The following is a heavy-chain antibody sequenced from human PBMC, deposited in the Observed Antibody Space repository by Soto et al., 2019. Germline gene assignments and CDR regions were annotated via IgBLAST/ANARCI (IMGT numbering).Heavy chain of an antibody. V-gene: IGHV3-33*01. D-gene: IGHD2-21*02. CDR3: ARARYVFCYYLLDD. CDR2: IWYDGSNK. CDR1: GFTFSSYG. J-gene: IGHJ6*02. Sequence: GGSLRLSCAASGFTFSSYGMHWVRQAPGKGLEWVAVIWYDGSNKYYADSVKGRFTISRDNSKNTLYLQMNSLRAEDTAVYYWARARYVFCYYLLDDWGQGTTVTVSS.